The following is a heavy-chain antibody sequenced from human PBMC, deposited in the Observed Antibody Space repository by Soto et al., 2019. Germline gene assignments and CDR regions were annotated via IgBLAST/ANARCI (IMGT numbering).Heavy chain of an antibody. CDR3: ARVGGLGYMWGDF. Sequence: QVELVQSGAEVRKPGASVKLSCKASGYAFTHYYIHWVRQAPGQGLEWMGVINPSGGATSYGQTFQGRITMTTGPSTSTVYMGLSSLRPGDTAVYYCARVGGLGYMWGDFWGQGTLVAVSS. D-gene: IGHD2-15*01. V-gene: IGHV1-46*01. CDR2: INPSGGAT. J-gene: IGHJ4*02. CDR1: GYAFTHYY.